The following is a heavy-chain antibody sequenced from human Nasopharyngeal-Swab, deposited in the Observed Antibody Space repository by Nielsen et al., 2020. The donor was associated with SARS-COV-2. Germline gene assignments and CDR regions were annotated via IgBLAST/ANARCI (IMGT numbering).Heavy chain of an antibody. Sequence: GEALKISCAASGFTFGNAWMSWVRQAPGKGLEWVGRIKSKTDGGTTDYAAPVKGRFTISRDDSKNTLYLQMNSLKTEDTAVYYCTTDRFYDYVWGSYRYLDYWGQGTLVTVSS. V-gene: IGHV3-15*01. CDR3: TTDRFYDYVWGSYRYLDY. D-gene: IGHD3-16*02. CDR1: GFTFGNAW. J-gene: IGHJ4*02. CDR2: IKSKTDGGTT.